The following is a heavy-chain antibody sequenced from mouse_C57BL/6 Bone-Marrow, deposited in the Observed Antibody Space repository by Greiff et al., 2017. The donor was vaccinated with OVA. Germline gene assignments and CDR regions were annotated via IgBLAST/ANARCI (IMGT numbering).Heavy chain of an antibody. CDR2: ISYDGSN. CDR1: GYSITSGYY. Sequence: EESGPGLVKPSQSLSLTCSVTGYSITSGYYWNWIRQFPGNKLEWMGYISYDGSNNYNPSLKNRISITRDTSKNQFFLKLNSVTTEDTATYYCAREYYYGSRDLYYWGQGTTLTVSS. J-gene: IGHJ2*01. D-gene: IGHD1-1*01. CDR3: AREYYYGSRDLYY. V-gene: IGHV3-6*01.